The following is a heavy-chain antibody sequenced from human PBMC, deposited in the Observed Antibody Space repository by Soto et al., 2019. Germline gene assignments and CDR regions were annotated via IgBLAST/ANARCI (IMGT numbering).Heavy chain of an antibody. D-gene: IGHD6-25*01. CDR2: ISGSGGST. V-gene: IGHV3-23*01. CDR3: EKGRVRIAAYYFDY. Sequence: PGGSLRLSCAASGFTISSYAMSWVRQAPGKGLEWVSAISGSGGSTYYADSVKGRFTISRDNSKNTLYLQMNSLRAEDTAVYYCEKGRVRIAAYYFDYWGQGTLVTVSS. J-gene: IGHJ4*02. CDR1: GFTISSYA.